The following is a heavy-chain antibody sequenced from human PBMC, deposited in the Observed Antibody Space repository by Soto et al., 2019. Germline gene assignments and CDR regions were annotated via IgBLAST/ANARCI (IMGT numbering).Heavy chain of an antibody. CDR3: ARGHSGYYWDY. D-gene: IGHD3-3*01. J-gene: IGHJ4*02. Sequence: PSETLSLTCTVSGGSISSYYWSWIRQPPGKGLEWIGYIYYSGSTNYNPSLKSRVTISVDTSKNQFSLKPSSVTAADTAVYYCARGHSGYYWDYWGQGTLVTVSS. CDR1: GGSISSYY. CDR2: IYYSGST. V-gene: IGHV4-59*01.